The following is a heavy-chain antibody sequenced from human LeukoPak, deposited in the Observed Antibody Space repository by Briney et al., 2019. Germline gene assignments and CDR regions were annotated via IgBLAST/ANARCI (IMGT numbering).Heavy chain of an antibody. Sequence: PGRPLTLPCAASGFPFNIYAVLWFRQAPGKGLEGLGDLSYDGRTRYYADPVKGRFTISRDNSKNTLYLQMTSLRAQDRAGYYCARDRLLWFGELQTRGNWFDPWGQGTLVTVSS. CDR3: ARDRLLWFGELQTRGNWFDP. CDR1: GFPFNIYA. J-gene: IGHJ5*02. V-gene: IGHV3-30*04. D-gene: IGHD3-10*01. CDR2: LSYDGRTR.